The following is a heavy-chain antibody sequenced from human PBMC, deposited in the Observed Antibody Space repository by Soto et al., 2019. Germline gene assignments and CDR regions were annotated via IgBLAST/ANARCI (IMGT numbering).Heavy chain of an antibody. CDR3: ARDSRVAVAGRYGMDV. V-gene: IGHV3-66*01. J-gene: IGHJ6*02. D-gene: IGHD6-19*01. Sequence: EVQLVESGGGLVQPGWSLRLSCAASGLTVSSNYMSWVRQAPGKGLEWVSVIYSGGSTYYADSEKCRLTISRDNSKNTLYLQMNSLSAEATAVYYCARDSRVAVAGRYGMDVWGQGTTVTVSS. CDR2: IYSGGST. CDR1: GLTVSSNY.